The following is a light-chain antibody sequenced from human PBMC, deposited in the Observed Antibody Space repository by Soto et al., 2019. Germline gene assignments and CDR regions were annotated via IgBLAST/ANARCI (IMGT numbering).Light chain of an antibody. CDR2: GAS. Sequence: EIVMTQYPATLSVSPGERATLSCRASQSVSSSYLAWYQQKPGQAPRLLIYGASSRATGIPDRFSGSGSGTDFTLTISRLEPEDFAVYYCQQYGSSPPITFGQGTRLEN. CDR1: QSVSSSY. CDR3: QQYGSSPPIT. J-gene: IGKJ5*01. V-gene: IGKV3-20*01.